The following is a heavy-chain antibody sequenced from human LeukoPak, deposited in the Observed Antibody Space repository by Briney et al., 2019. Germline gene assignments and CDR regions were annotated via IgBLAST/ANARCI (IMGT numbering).Heavy chain of an antibody. CDR2: IIPIFGTA. CDR3: ARGLGYCSSTSCYTRLYYFDY. Sequence: SVKVPCKASGGTFSSYAISWVRQAPGQGLEWMGGIIPIFGTANYAQKFQGRVTITADESTSTAYMELSSLRSEDTAVYYCARGLGYCSSTSCYTRLYYFDYWGQGTLVTVSS. J-gene: IGHJ4*02. CDR1: GGTFSSYA. V-gene: IGHV1-69*13. D-gene: IGHD2-2*02.